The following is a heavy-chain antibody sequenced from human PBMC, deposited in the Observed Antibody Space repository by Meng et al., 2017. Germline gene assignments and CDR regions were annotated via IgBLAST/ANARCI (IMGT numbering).Heavy chain of an antibody. J-gene: IGHJ5*02. CDR3: ARDPGYYGSGSYYNEGRWFNP. D-gene: IGHD3-10*01. Sequence: ASVKVSCKASGYTFTSYGISWVRQAPGQGLEWMGWISAYNGNTNYAQKLQGRVTMTTDTSTSTAYMELRRLSSDDTAVYYCARDPGYYGSGSYYNEGRWFNPWARERLAPFP. CDR2: ISAYNGNT. V-gene: IGHV1-18*01. CDR1: GYTFTSYG.